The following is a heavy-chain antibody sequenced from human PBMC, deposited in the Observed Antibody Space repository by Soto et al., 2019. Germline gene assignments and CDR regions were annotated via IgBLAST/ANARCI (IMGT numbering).Heavy chain of an antibody. J-gene: IGHJ4*02. V-gene: IGHV3-23*01. CDR2: ISGSGGST. CDR1: GFTFSSYV. CDR3: AKEGSSGTTLDY. D-gene: IGHD6-19*01. Sequence: EVQLLESGGGLVQPGGSLRLSCAASGFTFSSYVMSWVRQAPGKGPEWVSAISGSGGSTYYADSAKGRFTISRDNSKNTLYLQMNSLRAEDTAVYYCAKEGSSGTTLDYWGQGTLVTVSS.